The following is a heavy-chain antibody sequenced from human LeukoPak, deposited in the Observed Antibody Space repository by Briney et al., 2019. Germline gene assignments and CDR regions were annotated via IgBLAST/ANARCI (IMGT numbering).Heavy chain of an antibody. Sequence: GGSLRLSCAASGFTFSSYGMHWVRQAPGKGLEWVAVISYDGSNKYYADSVKGRFTISRDNSKNTLYLQMNSLRAEDTAVYYCARAKLYYYGSGPMDVCGKGTTVTVSS. CDR2: ISYDGSNK. CDR3: ARAKLYYYGSGPMDV. CDR1: GFTFSSYG. V-gene: IGHV3-30*03. J-gene: IGHJ6*04. D-gene: IGHD3-10*01.